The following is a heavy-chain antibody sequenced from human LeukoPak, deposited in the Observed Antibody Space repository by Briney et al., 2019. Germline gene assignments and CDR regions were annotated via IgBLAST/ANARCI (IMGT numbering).Heavy chain of an antibody. CDR1: GFTFSNYG. Sequence: GGSLRLSCAASGFTFSNYGMHWVRQAPGKGLEWVAVIWSDGSNKYYADSVKGRFTISRDNSKNTLYLQMNSLRAEDTAVYYCARDATGIMITFGGVRRFDYWGQGTLVTVSS. CDR2: IWSDGSNK. CDR3: ARDATGIMITFGGVRRFDY. D-gene: IGHD3-16*01. V-gene: IGHV3-33*01. J-gene: IGHJ4*02.